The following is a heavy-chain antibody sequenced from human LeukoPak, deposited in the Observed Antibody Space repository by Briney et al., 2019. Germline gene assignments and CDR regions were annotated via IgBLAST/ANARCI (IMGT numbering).Heavy chain of an antibody. Sequence: KASETLSLTCSVSGGSISSGSYYWSWIRQPAGKGLEWSGRIYTRGSTNYNPSLKTRVTISVDTSKNQLSLKLSSVTAADTAVYYCATQGIAARPFALDVWGKGTTVTVSS. CDR3: ATQGIAARPFALDV. J-gene: IGHJ6*04. CDR2: IYTRGST. CDR1: GGSISSGSYY. D-gene: IGHD6-6*01. V-gene: IGHV4-61*02.